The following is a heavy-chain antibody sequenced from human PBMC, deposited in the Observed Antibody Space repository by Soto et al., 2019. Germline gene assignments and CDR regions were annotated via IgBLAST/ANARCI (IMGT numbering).Heavy chain of an antibody. D-gene: IGHD2-8*02. J-gene: IGHJ4*02. CDR3: TGEVASGY. V-gene: IGHV3-30*03. CDR1: GFTVSSYG. CDR2: ISRDGRTK. Sequence: GGSLRLSCAASGFTVSSYGMHWVRQAPGKGLEWVAVISRDGRTKFYADSVEGRFTISKDSSRNTLFLEMDSLRSDDMAVYYCTGEVASGYWGQGTLVTVSS.